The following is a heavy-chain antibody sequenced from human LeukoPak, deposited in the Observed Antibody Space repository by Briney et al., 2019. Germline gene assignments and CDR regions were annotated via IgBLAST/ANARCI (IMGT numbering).Heavy chain of an antibody. D-gene: IGHD3-10*01. CDR2: IKPDGREK. V-gene: IGHV3-7*01. Sequence: GGSLRLSCATSGFTFSNYWMTWVRQAPGKGLEWVANIKPDGREKYYLDSVKGRFTLSRDNAKNSLYLQMNSVRAEDTAVYYCARGVMEYWGQGTLVTVSS. J-gene: IGHJ4*02. CDR3: ARGVMEY. CDR1: GFTFSNYW.